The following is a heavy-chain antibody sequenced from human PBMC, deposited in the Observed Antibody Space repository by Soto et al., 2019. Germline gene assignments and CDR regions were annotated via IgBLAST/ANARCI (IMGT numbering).Heavy chain of an antibody. CDR3: ARGGGYDFWSGPSYYYYGMDV. J-gene: IGHJ6*02. CDR2: IYYSGSI. D-gene: IGHD3-3*01. V-gene: IGHV4-61*08. Sequence: PSYSLALGCAVCGGSVWIWGYYGSWIRQPPGKGLEWIGYIYYSGSINYNPSLKSRVTISVDTSKNQFSLKLSSVTAADTAVYYCARGGGYDFWSGPSYYYYGMDVWGQGITVTVSS. CDR1: GGSVWIWGYY.